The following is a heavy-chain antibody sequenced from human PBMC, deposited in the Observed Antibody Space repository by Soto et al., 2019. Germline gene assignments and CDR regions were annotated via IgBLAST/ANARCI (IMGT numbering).Heavy chain of an antibody. CDR1: GFNFGVFG. Sequence: GGSLRLSCAASGFNFGVFGMHWVRQAPGKGLEWLSVLSYEGSEEYYADSVRGRFTISRDNSKNTLFLQMDSLRVDDTGVYYCALTRRSSLLEVAGPGFEYWGQGTLVTV. J-gene: IGHJ4*02. V-gene: IGHV3-30*03. CDR2: LSYEGSEE. CDR3: ALTRRSSLLEVAGPGFEY. D-gene: IGHD6-19*01.